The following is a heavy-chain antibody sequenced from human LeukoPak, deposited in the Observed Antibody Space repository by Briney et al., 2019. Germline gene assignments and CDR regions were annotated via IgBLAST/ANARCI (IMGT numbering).Heavy chain of an antibody. CDR1: GFTFNSYA. D-gene: IGHD2-2*01. J-gene: IGHJ4*02. CDR2: ISYDGTIK. Sequence: PGGSLRLSCAASGFTFNSYAIHWVRQAPGKGLEWVAVISYDGTIKYYADSVQGRFTISRDNFKNTVYVEMNSLRAEDTAVYYCARRQAPAAMDYWGQGTLVTVSP. CDR3: ARRQAPAAMDY. V-gene: IGHV3-30-3*01.